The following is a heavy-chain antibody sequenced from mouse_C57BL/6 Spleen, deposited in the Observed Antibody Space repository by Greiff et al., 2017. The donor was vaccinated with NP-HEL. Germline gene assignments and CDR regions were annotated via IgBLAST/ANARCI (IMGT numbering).Heavy chain of an antibody. CDR2: IYPGSGNT. Sequence: QVQLKESGPELVKPGASVKISCKASGYSFTSYYIHWVKQRPGQGLEWIGWIYPGSGNTKYNEKFKGKATLTADTSSSTAYMQLSSLTSEDSAVYYCARGADGYYLAYWGQGTLVTVSA. CDR3: ARGADGYYLAY. V-gene: IGHV1-66*01. CDR1: GYSFTSYY. J-gene: IGHJ3*01. D-gene: IGHD2-3*01.